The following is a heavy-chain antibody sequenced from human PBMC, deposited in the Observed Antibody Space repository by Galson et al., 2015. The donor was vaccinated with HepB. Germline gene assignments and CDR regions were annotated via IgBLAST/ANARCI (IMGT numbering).Heavy chain of an antibody. V-gene: IGHV3-23*01. J-gene: IGHJ4*02. D-gene: IGHD6-19*01. CDR3: ARDRTSSGWYYFDY. CDR2: ISGRGGST. CDR1: GLTFSSYA. Sequence: ALRLSCAASGLTFSSYAMSWVRQAPGKGLEWVSAISGRGGSTYYADSVKGRFTISRDNSKNTLYLQMNSLSAEDTAVYYCARDRTSSGWYYFDYWGQGTLLTVSS.